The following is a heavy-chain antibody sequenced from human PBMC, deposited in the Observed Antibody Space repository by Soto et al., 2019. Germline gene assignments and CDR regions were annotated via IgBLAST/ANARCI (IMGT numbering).Heavy chain of an antibody. D-gene: IGHD2-21*01. J-gene: IGHJ5*02. V-gene: IGHV1-18*01. CDR3: ARDQGFRVVINSNWFDP. Sequence: ASVKVSCKASGYTFSRYGIMWVRQAPGQGLEWMGWISAYNGNTNSAEKLRDRLTMTTDASTTTAYMELRSLRSDDTAIYYCARDQGFRVVINSNWFDPWGQGTLVTVSS. CDR1: GYTFSRYG. CDR2: ISAYNGNT.